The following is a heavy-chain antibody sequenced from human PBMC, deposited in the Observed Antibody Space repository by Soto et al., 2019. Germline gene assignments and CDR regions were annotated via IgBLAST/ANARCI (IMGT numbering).Heavy chain of an antibody. CDR3: AKDPGYSSSWYNPNWFDP. CDR2: ISGSGGST. D-gene: IGHD6-13*01. V-gene: IGHV3-23*01. CDR1: GFTFSSYA. Sequence: PGGSLRLSCAASGFTFSSYAMSWVRQAPGKGLEWVSAISGSGGSTYYADSVKGRFTISRDNSKNTLYLQMNSLRAEDTAVYYCAKDPGYSSSWYNPNWFDPWGQGTLVTVSS. J-gene: IGHJ5*02.